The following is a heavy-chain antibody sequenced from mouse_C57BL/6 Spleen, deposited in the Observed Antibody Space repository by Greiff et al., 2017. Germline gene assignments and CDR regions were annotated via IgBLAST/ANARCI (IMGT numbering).Heavy chain of an antibody. V-gene: IGHV2-2*01. CDR1: GFSLTSYG. D-gene: IGHD2-1*01. CDR3: ARRSYYGNYAAMDY. CDR2: IWSGGST. Sequence: VKLQESGPGLVQPSQSLSITCTVSGFSLTSYGVHWVRQSPGKGLEWLGVIWSGGSTDYNAAFISRLSISKDNSKSQVFFKMNSLQADDTAIYYCARRSYYGNYAAMDYWGQGTSVTVSS. J-gene: IGHJ4*01.